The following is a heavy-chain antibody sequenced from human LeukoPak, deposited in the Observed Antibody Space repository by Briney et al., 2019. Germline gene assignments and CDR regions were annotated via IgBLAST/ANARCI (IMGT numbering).Heavy chain of an antibody. CDR1: GFTFSSYA. CDR2: ISGSGGST. D-gene: IGHD3-22*01. J-gene: IGHJ4*02. Sequence: GGSLRLFCAASGFTFSSYAMSWVRQAPGKGLEWVSAISGSGGSTYYADSVKGRFTISRDNSKNTLYLQMNSLRAEDTAVYYCAKTVVILYYFDYWGQGTPVTVSS. V-gene: IGHV3-23*01. CDR3: AKTVVILYYFDY.